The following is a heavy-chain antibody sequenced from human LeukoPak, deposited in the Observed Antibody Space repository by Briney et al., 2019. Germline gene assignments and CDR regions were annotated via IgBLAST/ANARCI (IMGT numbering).Heavy chain of an antibody. J-gene: IGHJ6*03. V-gene: IGHV3-23*01. CDR2: ISGSGGST. CDR1: GFTFSSYS. CDR3: AKESARYYYYYMDV. Sequence: PGGSLRLSCAASGFTFSSYSMNWVRQAPGKGLEWVSAISGSGGSTYYADSVKGRFTISRDNSKNTLYLQMNSLRAEDTAVYYCAKESARYYYYYMDVWGKGTTVTVSS.